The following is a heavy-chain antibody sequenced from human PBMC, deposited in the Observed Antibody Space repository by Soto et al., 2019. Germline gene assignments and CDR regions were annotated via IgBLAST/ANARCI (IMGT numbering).Heavy chain of an antibody. CDR3: VREQGWELRYNWFDP. V-gene: IGHV3-7*03. Sequence: GSLRLSCAASGFIFISYWMIFFRHAPFKGLEWVANIKKDGSETYYGDSVKGRCTISRDNAKKSLFLQLKSLRADDTAVYYCVREQGWELRYNWFDPWGQGTQVTVSS. CDR2: IKKDGSET. CDR1: GFIFISYW. D-gene: IGHD1-26*01. J-gene: IGHJ5*02.